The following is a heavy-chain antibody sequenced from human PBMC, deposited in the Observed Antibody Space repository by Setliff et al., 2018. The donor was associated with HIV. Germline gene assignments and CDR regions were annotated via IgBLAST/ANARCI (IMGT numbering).Heavy chain of an antibody. CDR3: ARDRLNVYSSGHAFEI. V-gene: IGHV1-18*01. Sequence: EASVKVSCKASGYPFTSYGISWVRQAPGQGLEWMGWISAYNGNTNYAQKLQGRVTMTTDTSTSTAYMEVRSLRSDDTAVYYCARDRLNVYSSGHAFEIWGQGTMVTVSS. D-gene: IGHD6-19*01. CDR2: ISAYNGNT. J-gene: IGHJ3*02. CDR1: GYPFTSYG.